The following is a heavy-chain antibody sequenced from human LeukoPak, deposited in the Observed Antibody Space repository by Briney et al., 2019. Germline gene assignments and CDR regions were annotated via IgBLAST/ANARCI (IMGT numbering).Heavy chain of an antibody. CDR3: ARHPTYYDILTGYEYNWFGP. CDR2: IYSGGST. Sequence: GGSLRLSCAASGFTVSSNYMSWVRQAPGKGLEWVSVIYSGGSTYYADSVKGRFTISRDNSKNTLYLQMNSLRAEDTAVYYCARHPTYYDILTGYEYNWFGPWGQGTLVTVSS. CDR1: GFTVSSNY. D-gene: IGHD3-9*01. V-gene: IGHV3-66*04. J-gene: IGHJ5*02.